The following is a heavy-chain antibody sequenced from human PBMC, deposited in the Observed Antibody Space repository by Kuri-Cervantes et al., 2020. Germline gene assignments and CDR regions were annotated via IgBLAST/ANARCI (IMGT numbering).Heavy chain of an antibody. V-gene: IGHV4-59*13. CDR1: GGSISSYY. Sequence: SETLCLTCTVSGGSISSYYWSWIRQPPGKGLEWIGYIYYSGSTNYNPSLKSRVTISVDTSKNQFPLKLSSVTAADTAVYYCARDSLSCAFDIWGQGTMVTVSS. J-gene: IGHJ3*02. CDR2: IYYSGST. CDR3: ARDSLSCAFDI.